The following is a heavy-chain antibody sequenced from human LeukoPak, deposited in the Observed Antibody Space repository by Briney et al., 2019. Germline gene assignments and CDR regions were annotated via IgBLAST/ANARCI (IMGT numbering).Heavy chain of an antibody. CDR2: IKQDGSDK. D-gene: IGHD1-26*01. CDR3: ASGPRWVGAHWAYSFDI. CDR1: GFSFSSYW. J-gene: IGHJ3*02. V-gene: IGHV3-7*01. Sequence: PGGSLRLSCLYCGFSFSSYWMSWVRQAPGKGLEWVANIKQDGSDKYYVDSVKGRFTISRDNAKSSLYLQMNSLRAEDTAVYFCASGPRWVGAHWAYSFDIWGQGTMVTVSS.